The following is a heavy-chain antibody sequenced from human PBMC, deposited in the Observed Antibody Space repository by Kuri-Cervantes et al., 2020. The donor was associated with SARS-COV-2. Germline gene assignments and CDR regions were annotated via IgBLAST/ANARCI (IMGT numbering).Heavy chain of an antibody. CDR2: FDPEDGET. D-gene: IGHD2-2*01. J-gene: IGHJ4*02. CDR3: ARVDCSSTSCSGDLGMFDY. Sequence: ASVKVSCKVSGYTLTELSMHWVRQAPGKGLEWMGGFDPEDGETIYAQKFQGRVTMTEDTSTDTAYMELRSLRSDDTAVYYCARVDCSSTSCSGDLGMFDYWGQGTLVTVSS. CDR1: GYTLTELS. V-gene: IGHV1-24*01.